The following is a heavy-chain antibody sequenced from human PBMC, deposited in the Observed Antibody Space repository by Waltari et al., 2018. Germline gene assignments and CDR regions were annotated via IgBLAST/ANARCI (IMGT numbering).Heavy chain of an antibody. CDR3: ARLEVRGVNYFDY. J-gene: IGHJ4*02. CDR1: GGSISSSSYY. D-gene: IGHD3-10*01. CDR2: IYYSVST. V-gene: IGHV4-39*01. Sequence: QLQLQESGPGLVKPSETLSLTCTVSGGSISSSSYYWGWIRQPPGKGLEWIGSIYYSVSTYYSPSIKSRVTIAVDTSKNQFSLKLSSVTAADTAVYYCARLEVRGVNYFDYWGQGTLVTVSS.